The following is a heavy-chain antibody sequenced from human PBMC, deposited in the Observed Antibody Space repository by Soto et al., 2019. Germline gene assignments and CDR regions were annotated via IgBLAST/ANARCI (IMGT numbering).Heavy chain of an antibody. CDR3: ARSYYGDYVAFDI. Sequence: GGSLRLSCAASGFTFSSYWMSWVRQAPGKGLEWVANIKQDGSEKYYVDSVKGRFTISRDNAKNSLYLQMNSLRAEDTAVYYCARSYYGDYVAFDIWGQGTMVTVSS. CDR2: IKQDGSEK. V-gene: IGHV3-7*01. J-gene: IGHJ3*02. CDR1: GFTFSSYW. D-gene: IGHD4-17*01.